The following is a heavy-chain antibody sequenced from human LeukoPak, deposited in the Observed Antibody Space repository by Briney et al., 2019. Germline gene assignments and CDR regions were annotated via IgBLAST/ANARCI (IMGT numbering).Heavy chain of an antibody. Sequence: GGSLRLSCATSGFTFRNYAVSWVRQAPGKGLEWASCIGNSGGTTYHADSVKGRFAISRDTSENTLYLQMNSLRVEDTAVYYCAKTSPGYTYGLLDYWGQGTLVTVSS. CDR2: IGNSGGTT. CDR3: AKTSPGYTYGLLDY. J-gene: IGHJ4*02. CDR1: GFTFRNYA. D-gene: IGHD5-18*01. V-gene: IGHV3-23*01.